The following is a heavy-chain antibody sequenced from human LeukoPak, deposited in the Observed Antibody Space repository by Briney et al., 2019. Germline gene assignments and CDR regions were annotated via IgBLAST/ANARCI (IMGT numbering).Heavy chain of an antibody. J-gene: IGHJ4*02. Sequence: SVKVSCKASGGTFSSYAISWVRQAPGQGLEWMGGIIPIFGTANYAQKFQGRVTITTDESTSTAYMELSSLRSEDTAVYYCARGGGENDSSGYQDYWGKGTLVTVSS. V-gene: IGHV1-69*05. CDR3: ARGGGENDSSGYQDY. D-gene: IGHD3-22*01. CDR1: GGTFSSYA. CDR2: IIPIFGTA.